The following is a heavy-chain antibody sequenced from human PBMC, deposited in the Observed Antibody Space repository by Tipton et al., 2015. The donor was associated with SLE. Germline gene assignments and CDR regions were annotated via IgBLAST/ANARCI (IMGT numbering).Heavy chain of an antibody. V-gene: IGHV3-48*01. D-gene: IGHD6-13*01. Sequence: SLRLSCAASGFTFSDYSMNWVRQAPGKGLEWISYIDSRSSTIYYADSVKGRFTISRDNAKSLLYLQMNSLRAEDTAVYYCARRGGYSSTRTYYYYMDVWGKGTTVTISS. J-gene: IGHJ6*03. CDR2: IDSRSSTI. CDR1: GFTFSDYS. CDR3: ARRGGYSSTRTYYYYMDV.